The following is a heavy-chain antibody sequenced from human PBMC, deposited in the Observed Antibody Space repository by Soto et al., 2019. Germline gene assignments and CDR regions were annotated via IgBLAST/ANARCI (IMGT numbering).Heavy chain of an antibody. V-gene: IGHV1-46*01. CDR3: ARDRVDCSGGNCWRSVEDT. J-gene: IGHJ5*02. D-gene: IGHD2-15*01. CDR2: IDPSGGGT. CDR1: GYTFTSYY. Sequence: ASVKVSCKASGYTFTSYYMHWVRQAPGQGHERMRIIDPSGGGTSYAQKFQGRLTMTRDTSTSTVYMELSSLRSEDTAVYYCARDRVDCSGGNCWRSVEDTWGQGTLVTVSS.